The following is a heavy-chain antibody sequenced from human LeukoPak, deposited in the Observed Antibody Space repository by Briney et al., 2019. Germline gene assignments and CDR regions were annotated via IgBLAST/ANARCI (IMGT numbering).Heavy chain of an antibody. J-gene: IGHJ5*02. V-gene: IGHV3-20*04. Sequence: GGSLRLSCVASGFIFDDYVMSWVRHAPGKGLEWVSGLSWNGGSTGYADSVKGRFTISRDNVKNTLYLQMNSLRAEDTALYYCTRYTRVGGIDLWGRGTLVTVSS. CDR2: LSWNGGST. CDR1: GFIFDDYV. D-gene: IGHD3-16*01. CDR3: TRYTRVGGIDL.